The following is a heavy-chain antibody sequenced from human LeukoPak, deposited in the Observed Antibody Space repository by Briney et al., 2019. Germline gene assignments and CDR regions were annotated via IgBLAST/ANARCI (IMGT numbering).Heavy chain of an antibody. Sequence: PGGSLRLSCAASGFTFSAYNMYWVRQAPAKGLQWISYYSRSSRTIYYADSVKGRFTISRDDATNALYLQMNSLRDEDSAVYYCARAAGYYAPFDNWGQGTLVTVSS. V-gene: IGHV3-48*02. CDR3: ARAAGYYAPFDN. CDR1: GFTFSAYN. CDR2: YSRSSRTI. D-gene: IGHD2-2*01. J-gene: IGHJ4*02.